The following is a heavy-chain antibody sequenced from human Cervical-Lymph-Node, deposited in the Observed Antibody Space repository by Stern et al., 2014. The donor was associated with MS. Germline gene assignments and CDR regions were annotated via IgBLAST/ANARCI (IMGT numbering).Heavy chain of an antibody. D-gene: IGHD3-3*01. J-gene: IGHJ4*02. CDR3: ARDAEYDIWSGYFDY. CDR2: IGRSGDNI. CDR1: GFSFSDYY. Sequence: VQLVESGGGLVKPGGSLTVSCVASGFSFSDYYMTWLRQAPGKRPELVANIGRSGDNINYADSVKGRFTISRDNAKNSLFLQMTSLRAEDTALYYCARDAEYDIWSGYFDYWGPGILVTVSP. V-gene: IGHV3-11*01.